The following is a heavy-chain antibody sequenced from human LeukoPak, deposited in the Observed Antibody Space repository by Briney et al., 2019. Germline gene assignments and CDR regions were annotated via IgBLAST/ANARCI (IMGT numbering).Heavy chain of an antibody. V-gene: IGHV3-23*01. CDR3: AKQSICGGSSCYSSYFDY. Sequence: GPLRLSCAASGFTFSSYAMSWVRQAPGEGLELVSAISGSGGSTYYADSVKGRFSISRDNSKNTLYLQMNSLRAEDTAVYYCAKQSICGGSSCYSSYFDYWGQGTLVTVSS. CDR1: GFTFSSYA. J-gene: IGHJ4*02. D-gene: IGHD2-15*01. CDR2: ISGSGGST.